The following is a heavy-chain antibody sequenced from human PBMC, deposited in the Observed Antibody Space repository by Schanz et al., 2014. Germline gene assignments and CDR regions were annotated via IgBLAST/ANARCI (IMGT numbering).Heavy chain of an antibody. CDR3: AKVAPAATYLDS. CDR1: GGTFSTYT. Sequence: QVQLLQSGAEVKKPGASMKVSCKASGGTFSTYTISWVRQAPGQGLEWMGIINLSGGSTNNAQKFQGRLTMTRDTSTSTVYMELSSLRSEDTAVYYCAKVAPAATYLDSWGLGTLVTVSS. J-gene: IGHJ4*02. V-gene: IGHV1-46*01. D-gene: IGHD2-2*01. CDR2: INLSGGST.